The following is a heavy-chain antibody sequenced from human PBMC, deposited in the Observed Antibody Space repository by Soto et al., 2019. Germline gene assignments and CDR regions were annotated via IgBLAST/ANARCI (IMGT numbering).Heavy chain of an antibody. CDR3: ASAGEMATHGVY. Sequence: QGRLPESGPDLVKPSGTLFLICTVSGGSISGNHWWSWVRQSAGKGLEWIGGMYHDDTHNYTPFPTRRVSRSVDESKNQISLKRSSGSASDSAGYYGASAGEMATHGVYWGQGSLVTVSS. J-gene: IGHJ4*02. V-gene: IGHV4-4*02. CDR2: MYHDDTH. D-gene: IGHD2-15*01. CDR1: GGSISGNHW.